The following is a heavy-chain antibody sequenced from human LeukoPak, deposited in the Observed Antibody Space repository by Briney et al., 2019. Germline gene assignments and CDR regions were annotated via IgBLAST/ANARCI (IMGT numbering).Heavy chain of an antibody. D-gene: IGHD3-3*01. CDR1: ADALSEIA. CDR2: FDPERPET. J-gene: IGHJ4*02. V-gene: IGHV1-24*01. CDR3: AAARGDFWSGFDS. Sequence: ASVKVSCKVSADALSEIAIHWVRQAPGKGLEWMGGFDPERPETIYAQEFQARVTMTDDTPTDTAYMEVTSLSSDDTAMYYCAAARGDFWSGFDSWGQGTLVTVSS.